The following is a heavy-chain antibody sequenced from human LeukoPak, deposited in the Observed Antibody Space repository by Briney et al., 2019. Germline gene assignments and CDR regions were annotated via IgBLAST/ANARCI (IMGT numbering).Heavy chain of an antibody. CDR1: GFTFSSYD. D-gene: IGHD3-10*01. V-gene: IGHV3-23*01. CDR2: ISGRGGNT. J-gene: IGHJ4*02. Sequence: GGSLRLSCAAPGFTFSSYDMSWVRQAPGKGLEWVSAISGRGGNTYYADSVKGRFTISRDNFKNTLYLQMNGLRAEDTAIYYCARDRAYGGDYDYWGQGTLVTVSS. CDR3: ARDRAYGGDYDY.